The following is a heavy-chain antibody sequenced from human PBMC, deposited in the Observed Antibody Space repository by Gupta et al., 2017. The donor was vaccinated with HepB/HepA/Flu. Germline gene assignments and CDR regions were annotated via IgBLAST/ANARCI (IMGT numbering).Heavy chain of an antibody. CDR2: ITGDGSSI. V-gene: IGHV3-74*01. CDR3: ARGSGSAILAN. J-gene: IGHJ4*02. Sequence: DVKLEESGGGVVYPGGSRRLSCAASGFFFSNDWMHWVRQVPGKRPVWVARITGDGSSITYADSVRGRFLISRDNAKNTLYLQLNSLRVDDTGTYFCARGSGSAILANWGQGTLVTVSS. CDR1: GFFFSNDW. D-gene: IGHD3-10*01.